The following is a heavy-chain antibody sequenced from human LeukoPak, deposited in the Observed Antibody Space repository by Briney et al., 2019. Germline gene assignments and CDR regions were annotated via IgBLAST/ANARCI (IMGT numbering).Heavy chain of an antibody. J-gene: IGHJ6*03. V-gene: IGHV3-30*18. D-gene: IGHD2-8*02. Sequence: PGGSLRLSCAASGFTFSSYGMHWVRQAPGKGLEWVAVISYDGSNKYYADSVKGRFTISRDNSKNTLYLQMNSLRAEDTALYYCAKDATLLGVYYMDVWGKGTTVTISS. CDR2: ISYDGSNK. CDR1: GFTFSSYG. CDR3: AKDATLLGVYYMDV.